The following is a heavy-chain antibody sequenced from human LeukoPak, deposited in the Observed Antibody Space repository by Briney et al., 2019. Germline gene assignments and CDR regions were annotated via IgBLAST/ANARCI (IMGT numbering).Heavy chain of an antibody. D-gene: IGHD6-19*01. CDR1: GGSISSYY. Sequence: SETLSLTCTVSGGSISSYYWSWLRQPAGKGLEWIGRIYTSGSTNYNPSVKSRVTMSVDTSKNQFSLKLSSVTAADTAVYCCARGLTGYSSFLGWGQGTLVTVSS. CDR3: ARGLTGYSSFLG. J-gene: IGHJ4*02. V-gene: IGHV4-4*07. CDR2: IYTSGST.